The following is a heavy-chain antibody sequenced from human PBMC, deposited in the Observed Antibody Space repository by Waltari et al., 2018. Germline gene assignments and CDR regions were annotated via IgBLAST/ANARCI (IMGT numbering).Heavy chain of an antibody. CDR1: GGSFSGYY. D-gene: IGHD3-3*01. J-gene: IGHJ6*03. CDR3: ARANTIFGVIRTWYYMDV. V-gene: IGHV4-34*01. Sequence: QVQLQQWGAGLLKPSETLSLTCVVPGGSFSGYYWSWIRQPPGKGLEWIGGINQSGRTNYNPSLKSRVTISIDTSKIQFSLKLRSVTVADTAVYYCARANTIFGVIRTWYYMDVWGKGTPVTVSS. CDR2: INQSGRT.